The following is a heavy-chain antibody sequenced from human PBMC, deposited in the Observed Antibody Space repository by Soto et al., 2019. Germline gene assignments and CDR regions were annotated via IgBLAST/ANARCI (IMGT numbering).Heavy chain of an antibody. Sequence: PGGSLRLSCSASGFTFSSYAMHWVRQAPGKGLEYVSAISSNGGSTYYADSVKGRFTISRDNSKNTLYLQMSSLRAEDTAVYYCVKVLKTYYDILTGPYYYYGMDVWGQGTTVTVSS. D-gene: IGHD3-9*01. V-gene: IGHV3-64D*06. CDR2: ISSNGGST. CDR1: GFTFSSYA. CDR3: VKVLKTYYDILTGPYYYYGMDV. J-gene: IGHJ6*02.